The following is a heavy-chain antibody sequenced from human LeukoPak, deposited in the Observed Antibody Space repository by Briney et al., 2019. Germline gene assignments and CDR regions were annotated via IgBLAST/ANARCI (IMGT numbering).Heavy chain of an antibody. CDR2: IYYSGST. Sequence: SEPLSLTCTVSGGSISSSSYYWGCIRQPPGKGLEWIGSIYYSGSTYYNPSLRSRVTISVDTSKNQFSLKLSSVTAADTAVYYCARLVAGNYLDYWGQGTLVTVSS. CDR3: ARLVAGNYLDY. J-gene: IGHJ4*02. V-gene: IGHV4-39*01. D-gene: IGHD6-19*01. CDR1: GGSISSSSYY.